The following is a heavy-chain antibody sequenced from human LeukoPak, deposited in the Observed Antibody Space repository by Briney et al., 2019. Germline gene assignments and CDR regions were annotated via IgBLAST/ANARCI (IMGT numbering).Heavy chain of an antibody. CDR3: ATGEVGYCTNGVCYHYYYYMDV. Sequence: VASVKVSCKVSGYTLTELSMHWVRQAPGKGLEWMGGFDPEDGETIYAQKFQGRVTMTEDTSTDTAYMELSSLRSEDTAVYYCATGEVGYCTNGVCYHYYYYMDVWGKGTTVTVSS. CDR2: FDPEDGET. J-gene: IGHJ6*03. D-gene: IGHD2-8*01. V-gene: IGHV1-24*01. CDR1: GYTLTELS.